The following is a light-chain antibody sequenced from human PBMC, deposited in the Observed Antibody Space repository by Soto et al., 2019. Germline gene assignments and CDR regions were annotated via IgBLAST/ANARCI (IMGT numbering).Light chain of an antibody. CDR3: QQYAGSPYT. CDR1: QSVSSSY. CDR2: GAS. J-gene: IGKJ2*01. V-gene: IGKV3-20*01. Sequence: EIVLTQSPGTLSLSPGERATLSCRASQSVSSSYLAWYQQKPGQAPRLLIYGASSRATGVPDRFSGSGSGTDFTLTIRRLEPEDFAVYYCQQYAGSPYTSGQGTKLEIK.